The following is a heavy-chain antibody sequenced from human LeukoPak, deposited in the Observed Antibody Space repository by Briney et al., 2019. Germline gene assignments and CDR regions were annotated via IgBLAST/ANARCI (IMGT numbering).Heavy chain of an antibody. CDR1: ELPFSNYN. Sequence: GGSLRLSSAASELPFSNYNMTWVRKAPGKGLEWFSSFSSSSSYIYYTDSVEGRFTISRDNAKNSLYMQMTSVRAEDTAVYYCASTSSRCFGNDYQGQVILVTVSS. CDR2: FSSSSSYI. V-gene: IGHV3-21*01. J-gene: IGHJ4*02. CDR3: ASTSSRCFGNDY. D-gene: IGHD6-13*01.